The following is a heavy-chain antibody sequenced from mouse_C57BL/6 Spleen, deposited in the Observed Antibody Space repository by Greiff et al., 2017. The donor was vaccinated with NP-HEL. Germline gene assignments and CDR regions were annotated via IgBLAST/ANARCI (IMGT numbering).Heavy chain of an antibody. CDR3: ARSFYYDYDDAMDY. D-gene: IGHD2-4*01. CDR2: ILPGSGST. Sequence: VNVVESGAELMKPGASVKLSCKATGYTFTGYWIEWVKQRPGHGLEWIGEILPGSGSTNYNEKFKGKATFTADTSSNTAYMQLSSLTTEDSAIYYCARSFYYDYDDAMDYWGQGTPGTVSS. CDR1: GYTFTGYW. V-gene: IGHV1-9*01. J-gene: IGHJ4*01.